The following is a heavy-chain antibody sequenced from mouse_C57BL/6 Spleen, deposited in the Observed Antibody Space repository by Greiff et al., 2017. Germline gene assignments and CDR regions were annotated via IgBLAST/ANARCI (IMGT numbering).Heavy chain of an antibody. J-gene: IGHJ3*01. D-gene: IGHD1-1*01. V-gene: IGHV5-17*01. CDR2: ISSGSSTI. CDR1: GFTFSDYG. Sequence: VQLKESGGGLVKPGGSLKLSCAASGFTFSDYGMHWVRQAPEKGLEWVAYISSGSSTIYYADTVKGRFTISRDNAKNTLFLQMTSLRSEDTAMYYCARRTGSSPFAYWGQGTLVTVSA. CDR3: ARRTGSSPFAY.